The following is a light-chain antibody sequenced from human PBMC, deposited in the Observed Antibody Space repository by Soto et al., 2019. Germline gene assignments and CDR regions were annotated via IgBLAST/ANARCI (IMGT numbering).Light chain of an antibody. Sequence: DIQITHSPSSVSASLGDSVTMTCRASQAISSWLAWYQQKPGKAPKVLIHDASKLESGVPSRFSGSGSGTDFTLTISSLQPEDFATYYCQQSYSTPPTFGQGTRLEIK. CDR2: DAS. CDR1: QAISSW. V-gene: IGKV1-12*01. J-gene: IGKJ5*01. CDR3: QQSYSTPPT.